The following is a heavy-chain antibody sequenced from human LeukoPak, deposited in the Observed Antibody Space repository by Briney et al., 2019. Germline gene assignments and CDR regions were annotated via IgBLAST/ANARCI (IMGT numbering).Heavy chain of an antibody. CDR1: GGSNSSYY. CDR2: IYYSGST. CDR3: ARNIMITFGGVIVPRYYGMDV. J-gene: IGHJ6*02. Sequence: SETLSLTGTVSGGSNSSYYWSWIRQPPGKGLEWIGYIYYSGSTYYNPSLKSRVTISVDTSKNQFSLKLSSVTAADTAVYYCARNIMITFGGVIVPRYYGMDVWGQGTTVTVSS. V-gene: IGHV4-59*08. D-gene: IGHD3-16*02.